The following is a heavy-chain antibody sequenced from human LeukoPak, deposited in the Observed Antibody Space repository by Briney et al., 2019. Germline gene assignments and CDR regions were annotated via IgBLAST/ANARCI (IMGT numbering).Heavy chain of an antibody. D-gene: IGHD3-16*01. CDR1: GGSISSYY. CDR3: ARGITFNWFDP. CDR2: IYYSGST. V-gene: IGHV4-59*01. J-gene: IGHJ5*02. Sequence: PSETLSLTCTVSGGSISSYYWSWIRQPPGKGLEWIGYIYYSGSTNYNPSLKSRVTISVDTSKNQFSLKLGSVTAADTAVYYCARGITFNWFDPWGQGTLVTVSS.